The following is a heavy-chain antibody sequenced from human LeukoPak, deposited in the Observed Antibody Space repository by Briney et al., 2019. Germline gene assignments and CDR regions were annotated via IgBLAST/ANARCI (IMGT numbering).Heavy chain of an antibody. CDR3: AKVSRITMVRGATYFDY. Sequence: GGSLRLSCAASGFTFSSYAMSWVRQAPGKGLEWVSAVSGSGAGTYYADSVKGRFTFSRDNSKNTLYLQMNSLRVEDTAIYYCAKVSRITMVRGATYFDYWGQGTLVTVSS. CDR1: GFTFSSYA. CDR2: VSGSGAGT. V-gene: IGHV3-23*01. J-gene: IGHJ4*02. D-gene: IGHD3-10*01.